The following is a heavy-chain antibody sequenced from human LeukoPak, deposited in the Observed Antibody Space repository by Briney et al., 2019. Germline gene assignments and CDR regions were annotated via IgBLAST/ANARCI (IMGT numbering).Heavy chain of an antibody. CDR1: GFTFSSYS. CDR2: ISSSSSYI. Sequence: PGGSLRLSCAASGFTFSSYSMNWDRQAPGKGLEWVSSISSSSSYIYYADSVKGRFTISRDNAKNSLYLQMNSLRAEDTAVYYCARGDRGSTSPIPLDYRGQGTLVTVSS. D-gene: IGHD2-2*01. CDR3: ARGDRGSTSPIPLDY. V-gene: IGHV3-21*01. J-gene: IGHJ4*02.